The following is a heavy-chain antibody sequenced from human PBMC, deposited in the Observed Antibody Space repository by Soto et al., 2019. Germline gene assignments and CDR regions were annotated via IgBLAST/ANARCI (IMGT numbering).Heavy chain of an antibody. Sequence: SETLSLTCTVSGGSISSGDYYWSWIRQPPGKGMEWIGYIYYSGSTYYNPSLKSRVTISVDTSKNQFSLKLSSVTAADTAVYYCARDYGGNSGYYYGMDVWGQGTTVT. CDR1: GGSISSGDYY. V-gene: IGHV4-30-4*01. CDR2: IYYSGST. J-gene: IGHJ6*02. D-gene: IGHD4-17*01. CDR3: ARDYGGNSGYYYGMDV.